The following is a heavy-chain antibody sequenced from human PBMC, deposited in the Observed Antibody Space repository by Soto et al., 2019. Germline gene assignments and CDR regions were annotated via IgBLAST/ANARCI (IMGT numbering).Heavy chain of an antibody. Sequence: ASVKVSCKASGGTFSSYAISWVRQAPGQGLEWMGGIIPIFGTANYAQKFQGRVTITADKSTSTAYMELSSLRSEDTAVYYCATGPPPAGRITMIVVVPFDYWGQGTLVTVSS. CDR2: IIPIFGTA. CDR1: GGTFSSYA. D-gene: IGHD3-22*01. V-gene: IGHV1-69*06. CDR3: ATGPPPAGRITMIVVVPFDY. J-gene: IGHJ4*02.